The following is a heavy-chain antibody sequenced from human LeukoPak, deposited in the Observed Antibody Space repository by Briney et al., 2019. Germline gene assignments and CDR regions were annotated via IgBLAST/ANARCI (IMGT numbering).Heavy chain of an antibody. V-gene: IGHV4-61*02. CDR1: GGSISSGSYY. CDR2: IYTTGRT. Sequence: SETLSLTCTVSGGSISSGSYYWSWIRQPAGKGLEWIGRIYTTGRTIYNPSLKSQVTISINMSKNQFSLKLTSVTATDTAMYYCARESLEFRFFDFWGQGALVTVSS. D-gene: IGHD1-1*01. J-gene: IGHJ4*02. CDR3: ARESLEFRFFDF.